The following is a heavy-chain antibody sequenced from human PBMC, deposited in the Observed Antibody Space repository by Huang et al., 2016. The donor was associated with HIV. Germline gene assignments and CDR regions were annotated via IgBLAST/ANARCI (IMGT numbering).Heavy chain of an antibody. CDR3: ARASWYEPRSWYFGL. J-gene: IGHJ2*01. CDR1: GGSVSGHY. CDR2: INDNGYT. V-gene: IGHV4-34*01. Sequence: QVQLQQWGAGLLKPSEILSLTCAVYGGSVSGHYWSWIRQPPGKGLEWIAEINDNGYTNNNPALKSRVTISVHTSRNQFSLKLNSVTAADAAVYYCARASWYEPRSWYFGLWGRGTLVTVSS. D-gene: IGHD6-13*01.